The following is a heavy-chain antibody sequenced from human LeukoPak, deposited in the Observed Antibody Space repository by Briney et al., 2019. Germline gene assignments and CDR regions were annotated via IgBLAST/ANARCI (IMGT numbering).Heavy chain of an antibody. J-gene: IGHJ4*02. CDR3: TSMITFGGVIVRDY. V-gene: IGHV3-49*04. CDR1: GFTFGDYA. CDR2: IRSKAYGGTT. Sequence: PGGSLRLSCTASGFTFGDYAMSWVRQAPGEGLEWVGFIRSKAYGGTTEYAASVKGRFTISRDDSKSIAYLQMNSLKTEDTAVYYCTSMITFGGVIVRDYWGQGTLVTVSS. D-gene: IGHD3-16*02.